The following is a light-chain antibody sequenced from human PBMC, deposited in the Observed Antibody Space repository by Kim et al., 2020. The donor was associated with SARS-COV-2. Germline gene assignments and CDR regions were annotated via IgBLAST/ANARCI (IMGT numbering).Light chain of an antibody. CDR1: QSVSSSN. CDR2: GAS. V-gene: IGKV3-20*01. J-gene: IGKJ2*02. Sequence: EIVLAQSPGTLSLSPGERATLSCRASQSVSSSNLAWYQQKPGQAPRLLIYGASSRATGIPDRFSGSGSGTDFTLTISRLEPEDFAVYFCQQYGGSPRTFGQGTKLEI. CDR3: QQYGGSPRT.